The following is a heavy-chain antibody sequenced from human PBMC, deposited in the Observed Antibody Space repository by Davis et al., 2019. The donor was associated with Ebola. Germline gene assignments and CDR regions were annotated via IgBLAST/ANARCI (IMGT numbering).Heavy chain of an antibody. D-gene: IGHD3-22*01. J-gene: IGHJ4*02. V-gene: IGHV1-2*06. CDR1: GYTFTGYY. Sequence: MPGGSLRLSCKASGYTFTGYYIHWVRQAPGQGLEWMGRINPNSGGTNYAQKFQGRVTMTRDTSISTAYMELSRLRSDDTAVYYCARDSDVITMILLELSLPDYWGQGTLVTVSS. CDR3: ARDSDVITMILLELSLPDY. CDR2: INPNSGGT.